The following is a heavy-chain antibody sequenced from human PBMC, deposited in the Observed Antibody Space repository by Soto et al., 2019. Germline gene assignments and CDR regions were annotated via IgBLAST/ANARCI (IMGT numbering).Heavy chain of an antibody. CDR1: GGTFSSYA. CDR2: INPNSGGT. V-gene: IGHV1-2*04. CDR3: ARGKYSSPRGGLDV. Sequence: VASVKVSCKASGGTFSSYAISWVRQAPGQGLEWMGGINPNSGGTNYAQKFQGWVTMTRDKSIQTAYLQWGSLKASDSALYYCARGKYSSPRGGLDVWGQGTPVTVPS. D-gene: IGHD4-4*01. J-gene: IGHJ6*02.